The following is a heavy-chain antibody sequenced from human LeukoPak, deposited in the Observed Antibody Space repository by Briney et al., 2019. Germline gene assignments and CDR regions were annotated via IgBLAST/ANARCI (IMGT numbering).Heavy chain of an antibody. V-gene: IGHV4-39*07. CDR3: ARVLWGKYFDY. J-gene: IGHJ4*02. CDR2: IYYSGST. CDR1: GGSISSSSYY. Sequence: PSETLSLTCTVSGGSISSSSYYWGWIRQPPGKGLEWIGSIYYSGSTYYNPSLKSRVTISVDTSKNQFSLKLSSVTAADTAVYYCARVLWGKYFDYWGQGTLVTVSS. D-gene: IGHD2-21*01.